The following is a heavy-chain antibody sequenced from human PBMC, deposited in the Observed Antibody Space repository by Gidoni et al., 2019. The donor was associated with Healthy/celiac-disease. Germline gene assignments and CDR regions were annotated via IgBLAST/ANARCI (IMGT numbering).Heavy chain of an antibody. CDR3: ARDGGAAPPSYYFDY. CDR2: TYYSGGT. J-gene: IGHJ4*02. D-gene: IGHD3-16*01. V-gene: IGHV4-59*01. CDR1: AGSLRSSY. Sequence: QVQLQESGPGLVKPSATLSLPCPVSAGSLRSSYWSWIRQPPGKGLEWIGYTYYSGGTNYTPSLKSRVTISVDTSKNQVYLKRSSVTAADTAVYYCARDGGAAPPSYYFDYWGQGTLVTVSS.